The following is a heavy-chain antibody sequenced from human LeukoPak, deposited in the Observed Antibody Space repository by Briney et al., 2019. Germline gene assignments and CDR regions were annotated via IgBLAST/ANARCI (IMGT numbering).Heavy chain of an antibody. D-gene: IGHD4-23*01. CDR3: ARAVTYYYYYMDV. CDR2: ISSSSSTI. CDR1: GFTFSNAW. J-gene: IGHJ6*03. V-gene: IGHV3-48*01. Sequence: GGSLRLSCAASGFTFSNAWMNWVRQAPGKGLEWVSYISSSSSTIYYADSVKGRFTISRDNAKNSLYLQMNSLRAEDTAVYYCARAVTYYYYYMDVWGKGTTVTVSS.